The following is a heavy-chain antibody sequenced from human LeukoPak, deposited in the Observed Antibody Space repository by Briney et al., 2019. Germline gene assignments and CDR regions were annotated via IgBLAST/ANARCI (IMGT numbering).Heavy chain of an antibody. CDR3: AKQDGGWYPIHAY. D-gene: IGHD6-19*01. V-gene: IGHV3-23*01. J-gene: IGHJ4*02. CDR2: ISGSGSST. Sequence: GGSLRLSCEASGFTFSSSAMSWVRQAPGKGLEWVSAISGSGSSTYYADSVKGRFTISRDNSKNTLYMQVSSLRAEDTAVYYCAKQDGGWYPIHAYWGQGTLVTVSS. CDR1: GFTFSSSA.